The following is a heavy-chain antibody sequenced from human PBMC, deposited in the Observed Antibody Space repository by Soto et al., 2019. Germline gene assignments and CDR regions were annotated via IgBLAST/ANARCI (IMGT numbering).Heavy chain of an antibody. CDR3: ARSSGGNFGIIIEGTNWFGR. V-gene: IGHV1-46*01. CDR1: ADTFTSYY. D-gene: IGHD3-3*01. Sequence: ASVKVSCKAPADTFTSYYLNWVRQAPGQGLEWMGVINPHGGSTKFAQKFQGRVTMTRDTSRSTVYMELRSLTSEDTAVYYCARSSGGNFGIIIEGTNWFGRWGPGTLVTVSS. CDR2: INPHGGST. J-gene: IGHJ5*02.